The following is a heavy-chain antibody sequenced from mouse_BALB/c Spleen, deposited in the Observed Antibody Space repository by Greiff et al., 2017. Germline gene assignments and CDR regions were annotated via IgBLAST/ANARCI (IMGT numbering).Heavy chain of an antibody. D-gene: IGHD2-14*01. CDR1: GFTFSSYA. J-gene: IGHJ3*01. CDR2: ISSGGST. CDR3: ARGRMGNRYPSWFAY. V-gene: IGHV5-6-5*01. Sequence: EVKLMESGGGLVKPGGSLKLSCAASGFTFSSYAMSWVRQTPEKRLEWVASISSGGSTYYPDSVKGRFTISRDNARNILYLQMSSLRSEDTAMYYCARGRMGNRYPSWFAYWGQGTLVTVSA.